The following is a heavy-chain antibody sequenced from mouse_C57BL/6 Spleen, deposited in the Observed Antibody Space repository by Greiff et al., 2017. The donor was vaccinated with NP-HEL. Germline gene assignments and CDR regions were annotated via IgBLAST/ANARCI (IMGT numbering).Heavy chain of an antibody. CDR3: ARGGDSSGYSYAMDY. Sequence: QVQLQQSGAELVKPGASVKMSCKASGYTFTSYWITWVKQRPGQGLEWIGDIYPGSGSTNYNEKFKGKATLTVDTSSSTAYMQLSSLTSEDSAVYYCARGGDSSGYSYAMDYWGQGTSVTVSS. J-gene: IGHJ4*01. CDR1: GYTFTSYW. CDR2: IYPGSGST. D-gene: IGHD3-2*02. V-gene: IGHV1-55*01.